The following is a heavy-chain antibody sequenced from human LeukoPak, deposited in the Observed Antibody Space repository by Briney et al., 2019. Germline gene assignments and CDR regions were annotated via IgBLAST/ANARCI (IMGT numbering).Heavy chain of an antibody. CDR2: ISGSGGST. J-gene: IGHJ4*02. V-gene: IGHV3-23*01. CDR3: AKDMGLFGVVLS. CDR1: GFTFSSYA. D-gene: IGHD3-3*01. Sequence: QTGGSLRLSCAASGFTFSSYAMSWVRQAPGKGLEWVSAISGSGGSTYYADSVKGRFTISRDNSKNTLYLQMNSLRAEDTAVYYCAKDMGLFGVVLSWGQGTLVTVSS.